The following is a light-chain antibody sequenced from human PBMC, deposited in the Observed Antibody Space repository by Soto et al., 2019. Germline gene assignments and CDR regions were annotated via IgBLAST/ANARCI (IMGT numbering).Light chain of an antibody. Sequence: IVWRHSPGTLSFSPGEIATLSCRSSESVSSSYLAWYQQKPGQAPRLLIYGASSRATGIPNRFSGSGSGKDFTLTISRLEPEDFAVYYCQQYGSSPPLTFGGGTKVDIK. CDR3: QQYGSSPPLT. J-gene: IGKJ4*01. CDR1: ESVSSSY. CDR2: GAS. V-gene: IGKV3-20*01.